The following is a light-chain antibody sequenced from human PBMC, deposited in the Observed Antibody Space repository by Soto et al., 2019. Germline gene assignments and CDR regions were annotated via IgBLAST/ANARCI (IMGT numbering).Light chain of an antibody. CDR1: QSVPNNY. Sequence: TPSRSTLSVPTEERDTLSCRASQSVPNNYLAWYQQKPGQAPRHLSYGASSRATGIPDRFSGSESGTDFTLTICRLEPEDCAVDDCQRYGRSPFTDGPGTKVDI. J-gene: IGKJ3*01. V-gene: IGKV3-20*01. CDR3: QRYGRSPFT. CDR2: GAS.